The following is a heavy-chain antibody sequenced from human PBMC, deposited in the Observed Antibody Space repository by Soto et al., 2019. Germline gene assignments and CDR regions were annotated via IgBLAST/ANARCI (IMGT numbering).Heavy chain of an antibody. D-gene: IGHD1-26*01. CDR1: GFTFRNFG. CDR3: AKGKGVGATPDGANC. Sequence: EVQVLESGGGLVQPGGSLRLSCAASGFTFRNFGMNWVRQAPGKGLEWVSGVRSDGDTTYNAESVKGRFTVSRDTSRNTVYLQMNSLRAEETGICYCAKGKGVGATPDGANCWGPGTLVTVSS. V-gene: IGHV3-23*01. J-gene: IGHJ4*02. CDR2: VRSDGDTT.